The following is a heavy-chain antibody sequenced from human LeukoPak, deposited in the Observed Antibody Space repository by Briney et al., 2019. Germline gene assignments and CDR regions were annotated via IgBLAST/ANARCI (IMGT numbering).Heavy chain of an antibody. D-gene: IGHD6-19*01. Sequence: GGPLRLSCAGSGFTFSSNAMSWVRQAPGKGLEWVSSISDSGDSTYYADSVEGRFTISRDNSKNTLFVQMSSLRAEDTAVYYCAKGSRQFSSDKAGPIDFWGQGTLVTVSS. CDR2: ISDSGDST. V-gene: IGHV3-23*01. CDR3: AKGSRQFSSDKAGPIDF. J-gene: IGHJ4*02. CDR1: GFTFSSNA.